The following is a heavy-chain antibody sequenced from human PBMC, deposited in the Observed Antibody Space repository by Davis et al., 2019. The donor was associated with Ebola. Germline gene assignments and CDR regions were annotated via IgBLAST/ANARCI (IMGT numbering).Heavy chain of an antibody. CDR3: ARAGVLYYYDSSGLIGGVFDY. V-gene: IGHV3-23*01. CDR2: ISGSGGST. D-gene: IGHD3-22*01. CDR1: GFTFSDYY. J-gene: IGHJ4*02. Sequence: GESLKISCAASGFTFSDYYMSWIRQAPGKGLEWVSAISGSGGSTYYADSVKGRFTISRDNSKNTLYLQMNSLRAEDTAVYYCARAGVLYYYDSSGLIGGVFDYWGQGTLVTVSS.